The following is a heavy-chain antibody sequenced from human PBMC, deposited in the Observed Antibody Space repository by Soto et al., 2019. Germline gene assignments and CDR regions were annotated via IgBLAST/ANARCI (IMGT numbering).Heavy chain of an antibody. CDR3: ARGRRVAADNYYYYMDV. Sequence: ASVKASCKASGYTFTSYDINWVRQATGQGLEWMGWMNPNSGNTGYAQKFQGRVTMTRNTSISTAYMELSSLRSEDTAVYYCARGRRVAADNYYYYMDVWGKGTTVTVSS. D-gene: IGHD2-15*01. CDR1: GYTFTSYD. CDR2: MNPNSGNT. J-gene: IGHJ6*03. V-gene: IGHV1-8*01.